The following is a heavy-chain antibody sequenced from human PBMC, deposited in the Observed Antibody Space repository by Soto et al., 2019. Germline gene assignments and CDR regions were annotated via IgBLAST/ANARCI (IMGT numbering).Heavy chain of an antibody. CDR2: ITWNSGSV. J-gene: IGHJ2*01. CDR1: GFTFDDYA. V-gene: IGHV3-9*01. CDR3: VKDRGATDWYFDF. Sequence: EVQLVESGGGVVQPGRSLRLSCAASGFTFDDYAMNWVRQAPGQGLEWVSTITWNSGSVGYADSVKGRFTVSRDNAKNSLYLEMNSLRVEDTALYYCVKDRGATDWYFDFWGRGTPVTVSS.